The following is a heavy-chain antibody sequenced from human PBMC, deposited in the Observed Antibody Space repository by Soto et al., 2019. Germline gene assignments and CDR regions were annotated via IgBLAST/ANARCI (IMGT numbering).Heavy chain of an antibody. Sequence: PGGALRLSCAASGLTVSSNYMGWVRQASGKGLEWVSVIYGGDDTYYPDSVKGRFTISRDKSKNMLYLQMNSLRAADTAVYYCARRGYEYESSGYYPLFDSWGQGSLVTFSS. CDR3: ARRGYEYESSGYYPLFDS. CDR2: IYGGDDT. V-gene: IGHV3-53*01. J-gene: IGHJ4*02. CDR1: GLTVSSNY. D-gene: IGHD3-22*01.